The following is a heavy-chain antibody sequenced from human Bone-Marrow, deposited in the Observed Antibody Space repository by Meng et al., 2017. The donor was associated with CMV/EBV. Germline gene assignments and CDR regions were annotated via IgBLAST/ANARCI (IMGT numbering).Heavy chain of an antibody. CDR2: INGGGGNT. J-gene: IGHJ3*02. V-gene: IGHV3-23*01. D-gene: IGHD2-2*01. CDR1: GFTFSSFA. CDR3: AKSRGIVVAPPAKNDAFDI. Sequence: GESLKISCAVSGFTFSSFAMSWVRQAPGKGLEWVSSINGGGGNTNYADSVRGRFTISRDNSRNTLYLQMNSLRAEDTAVYYCAKSRGIVVAPPAKNDAFDIWGQGTRVTGSS.